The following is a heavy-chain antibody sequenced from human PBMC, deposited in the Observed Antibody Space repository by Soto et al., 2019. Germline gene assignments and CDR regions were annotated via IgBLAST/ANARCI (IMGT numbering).Heavy chain of an antibody. V-gene: IGHV4-39*01. Sequence: SETLSLTCTVSGGSISSSSYYWGWIRQPPGKGLEWIGSIYYSGSTYYNPSLKSRVTISVDTSKNQFSLKLSSVTAADTAVYYCARQVSGYDWFRVYYYYMDVWGKGTTVTVSS. CDR2: IYYSGST. CDR1: GGSISSSSYY. J-gene: IGHJ6*03. D-gene: IGHD5-12*01. CDR3: ARQVSGYDWFRVYYYYMDV.